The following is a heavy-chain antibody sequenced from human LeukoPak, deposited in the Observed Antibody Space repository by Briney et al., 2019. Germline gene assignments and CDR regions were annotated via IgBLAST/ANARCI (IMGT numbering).Heavy chain of an antibody. D-gene: IGHD2-2*01. V-gene: IGHV3-30*02. Sequence: GGSLRLSCAASGFTFSIYGMHWVRQAPDKGLEWVAFKRYDGGNKYYADSVKGRFTISRDNSKNTMYLQMNSLRAEDTAVYYCAKDRVNCSSTSCYSVGGNFDYWGQGTLVTVSS. CDR2: KRYDGGNK. CDR1: GFTFSIYG. CDR3: AKDRVNCSSTSCYSVGGNFDY. J-gene: IGHJ4*02.